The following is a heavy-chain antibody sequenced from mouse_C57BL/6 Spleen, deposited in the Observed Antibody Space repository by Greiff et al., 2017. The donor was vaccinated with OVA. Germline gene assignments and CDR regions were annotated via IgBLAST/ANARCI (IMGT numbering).Heavy chain of an antibody. V-gene: IGHV5-6*01. CDR3: ARQGTGNNFGD. D-gene: IGHD4-1*01. Sequence: EVQVVESGGDLVKPGGSLKLSCAASGFTFSSYGMSWVRQTPDKRLEWVATISSGGSYTYYPDSVKGRFTISRDIAKNTLYLQMCSLKAEDTAMYYCARQGTGNNFGDWGQGTTLTVSS. CDR2: ISSGGSYT. CDR1: GFTFSSYG. J-gene: IGHJ2*01.